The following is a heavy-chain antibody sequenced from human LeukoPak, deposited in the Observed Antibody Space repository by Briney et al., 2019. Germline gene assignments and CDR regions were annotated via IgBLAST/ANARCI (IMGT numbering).Heavy chain of an antibody. CDR1: GFSFSIYG. Sequence: GGSLRLSCAASGFSFSIYGMHWVRQAPGKGLEWVAFIRYDGSNKYYADSVKGRFTISRDNAKNSLYLQMNSLRAEDTAVYYCARDHSDYLPAFDYWGQGTLVTVSS. CDR3: ARDHSDYLPAFDY. D-gene: IGHD5-12*01. J-gene: IGHJ4*02. CDR2: IRYDGSNK. V-gene: IGHV3-30*02.